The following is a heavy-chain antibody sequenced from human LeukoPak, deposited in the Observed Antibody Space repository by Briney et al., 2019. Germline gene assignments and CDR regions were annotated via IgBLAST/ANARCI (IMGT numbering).Heavy chain of an antibody. V-gene: IGHV1-2*04. CDR1: GYTFTRYY. CDR3: ARSSPVVGGGNDY. Sequence: ASVKVSCKASGYTFTRYYIHWVRQAPGQGLEWMGWINPNSGGTNYAQKFQGWVTMTRDTSISTAYMELSRLRSDDTAVYYCARSSPVVGGGNDYWGQGTLVTVSS. CDR2: INPNSGGT. J-gene: IGHJ4*02. D-gene: IGHD2-15*01.